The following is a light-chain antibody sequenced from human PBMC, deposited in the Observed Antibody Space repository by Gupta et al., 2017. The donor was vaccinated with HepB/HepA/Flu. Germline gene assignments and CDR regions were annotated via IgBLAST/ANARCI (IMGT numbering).Light chain of an antibody. CDR2: GIS. J-gene: IGKJ2*01. Sequence: EIVMTQSPPTLSVSPGETATLSCRAAQSVSNNLAWYQKKPGQAPRLLVYGISTRDTGITARFSGSGSGKDFSLTISSRQQEDSAGYYCQQYKNWPPDTFGQGTKVEIK. CDR1: QSVSNN. CDR3: QQYKNWPPDT. V-gene: IGKV3-15*01.